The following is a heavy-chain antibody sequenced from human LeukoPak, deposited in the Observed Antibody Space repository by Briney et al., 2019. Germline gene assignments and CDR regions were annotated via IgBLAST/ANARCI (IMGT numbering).Heavy chain of an antibody. D-gene: IGHD6-13*01. Sequence: PGRSLRLSCAASGFTFSSYGMHWVRQAPGKELEWVAVIWYDGSNKYYADSVKGRFTISRDNFKNTLYLQMIILRVEDTALYYCARDRWQQLVSPLEWGQGTLVTVSS. CDR2: IWYDGSNK. CDR3: ARDRWQQLVSPLE. J-gene: IGHJ4*02. CDR1: GFTFSSYG. V-gene: IGHV3-33*01.